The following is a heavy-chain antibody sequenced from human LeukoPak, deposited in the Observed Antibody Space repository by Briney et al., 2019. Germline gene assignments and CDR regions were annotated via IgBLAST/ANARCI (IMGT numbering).Heavy chain of an antibody. V-gene: IGHV3-66*01. J-gene: IGHJ4*02. D-gene: IGHD2-15*01. CDR3: AREIRDRAAWPIDY. CDR2: IYSGGST. CDR1: GFTVSSNY. Sequence: GGSLRLSCAASGFTVSSNYMSWVRQAPGKGLEWVSVIYSGGSTYYADSVKGRFTISRDNSKNTLYLQMNSLRAEDTAVYYCAREIRDRAAWPIDYWGQGTLVTVSS.